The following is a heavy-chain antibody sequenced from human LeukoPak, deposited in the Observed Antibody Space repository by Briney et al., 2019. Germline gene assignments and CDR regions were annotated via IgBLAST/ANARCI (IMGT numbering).Heavy chain of an antibody. CDR2: ISSSVVTI. CDR1: GFTFHIFE. J-gene: IGHJ4*02. V-gene: IGHV3-48*03. D-gene: IGHD4-17*01. Sequence: GGSLRLSCAASGFTFHIFEMNWIRQAPGKGLEWLSYISSSVVTIYYADSVKGRFTISRDDAKNSLYQQMNSLRAEDTAVYYCARGGTTIDYWGQGTLVTVSS. CDR3: ARGGTTIDY.